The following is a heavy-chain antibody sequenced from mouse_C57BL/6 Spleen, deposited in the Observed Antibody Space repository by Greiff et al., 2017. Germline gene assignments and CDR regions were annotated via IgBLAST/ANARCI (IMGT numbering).Heavy chain of an antibody. V-gene: IGHV1-81*01. CDR1: GYTFTSYG. CDR2: IYPRSGNT. J-gene: IGHJ4*01. CDR3: ARSDYGSSPMDY. Sequence: VKLQESGAELARPGASVKLSCKASGYTFTSYGISWVKQRTGQGLEWIGEIYPRSGNTYYNEKFKGKATLTADKSSSTAYMELRSLTSEDSAVYFCARSDYGSSPMDYWGQGTSVTVSS. D-gene: IGHD1-1*01.